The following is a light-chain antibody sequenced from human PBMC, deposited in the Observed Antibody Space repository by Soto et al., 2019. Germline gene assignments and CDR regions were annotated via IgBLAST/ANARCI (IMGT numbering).Light chain of an antibody. V-gene: IGKV3-15*01. CDR3: HQYNTWPPRT. Sequence: EIVMTQSPATLSVSPGDRATLSCRANQSVRSNLAWYQQRPGQAPRLLIYGASTRAAGVPARFSGSGSGTEFTLTISSLQSEDFAVYYCHQYNTWPPRTFGQGTNVEIK. J-gene: IGKJ1*01. CDR1: QSVRSN. CDR2: GAS.